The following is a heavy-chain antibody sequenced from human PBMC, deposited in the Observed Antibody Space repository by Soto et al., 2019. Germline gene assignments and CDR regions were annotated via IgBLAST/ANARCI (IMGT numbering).Heavy chain of an antibody. CDR1: GLTFTRYS. J-gene: IGHJ4*02. CDR3: ARESEDLTSNFGY. CDR2: ISSTTNYI. Sequence: WGSLRLSCAASGLTFTRYSMNGHRQAPGKGLEWVSSISSTTNYIYYGDSMKGRFTISRDNAKNSLYLEMNSLRAEDTAVYYCARESEDLTSNFGYWGQGTLVTVSS. V-gene: IGHV3-21*06.